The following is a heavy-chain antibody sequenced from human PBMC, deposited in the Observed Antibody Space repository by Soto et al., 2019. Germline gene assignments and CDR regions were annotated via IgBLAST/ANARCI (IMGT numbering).Heavy chain of an antibody. D-gene: IGHD2-8*01. CDR1: GYTFPSYG. CDR3: ARVLLMVYAPWSPTWFAP. CDR2: ISAYNGNT. Sequence: ASVKVSCKASGYTFPSYGISWVRQAPGQGLEWMGWISAYNGNTNYAQKLQGRVTMTTDTSTSTAYMELRSLRSDDTAVYYFARVLLMVYAPWSPTWFAPWRQGTLDPVSS. V-gene: IGHV1-18*01. J-gene: IGHJ5*02.